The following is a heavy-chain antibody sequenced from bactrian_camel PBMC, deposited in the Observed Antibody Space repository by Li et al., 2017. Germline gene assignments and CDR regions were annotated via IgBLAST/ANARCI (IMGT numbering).Heavy chain of an antibody. J-gene: IGHJ4*01. D-gene: IGHD2*01. CDR1: RFSFSNYY. Sequence: VQLVESGGGLVQPGGSLRLSCVASRFSFSNYYMSWVRQAPGKGLEWVSSIYSDGSNTYYADSVKGRFTISRDNAKNTVYLQMNSLKSEDTALYYCALTSAGGSRYGVPVWYNYWGQGTQVTVS. V-gene: IGHV3-2*01. CDR2: IYSDGSNT. CDR3: ALTSAGGSRYGVPVWYNY.